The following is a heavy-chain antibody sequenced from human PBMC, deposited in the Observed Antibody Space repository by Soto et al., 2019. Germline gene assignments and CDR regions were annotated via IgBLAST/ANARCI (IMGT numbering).Heavy chain of an antibody. CDR1: GGSISSSSYY. V-gene: IGHV4-39*01. D-gene: IGHD3-22*01. Sequence: SETLSLTCTVSGGSISSSSYYWGWIRQPPGKGLEWIGSIYYSGSTYYNPSLKSRVTISVDTSKNQFSLKLSSVTAAETAVYYCARSKSEKTDDSSGYVDYWGQGTLVTVSS. CDR2: IYYSGST. J-gene: IGHJ4*02. CDR3: ARSKSEKTDDSSGYVDY.